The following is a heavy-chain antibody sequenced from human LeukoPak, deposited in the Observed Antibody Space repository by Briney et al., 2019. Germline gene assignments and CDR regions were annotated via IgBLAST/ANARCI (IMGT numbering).Heavy chain of an antibody. CDR2: ISWNSGSI. Sequence: PGRSLRLSCAASGFTFDDYAMHWVRQAPGKGLEWVSGISWNSGSIGYADSVKGRFTISRDNAKSSLYLQMNSLRAEDTALYYCASHSDGEGGMPFDYWGQGTLVTVSS. CDR1: GFTFDDYA. D-gene: IGHD2-15*01. J-gene: IGHJ4*02. CDR3: ASHSDGEGGMPFDY. V-gene: IGHV3-9*01.